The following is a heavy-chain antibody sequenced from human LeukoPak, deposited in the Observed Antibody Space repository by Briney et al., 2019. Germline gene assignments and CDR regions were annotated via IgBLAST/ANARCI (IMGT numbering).Heavy chain of an antibody. CDR1: GFTFSSHG. CDR3: AGSSLSGGFDY. CDR2: IYSRGST. D-gene: IGHD6-6*01. V-gene: IGHV3-NL1*01. Sequence: PGRSLRLSCAASGFTFSSHGMHWVRQAPGEGLEWVSIIYSRGSTYSADSVKGRFTISRDNSKNTLYLQMNSLRPDDTAVYYCAGSSLSGGFDYWGQGALVTVSS. J-gene: IGHJ4*02.